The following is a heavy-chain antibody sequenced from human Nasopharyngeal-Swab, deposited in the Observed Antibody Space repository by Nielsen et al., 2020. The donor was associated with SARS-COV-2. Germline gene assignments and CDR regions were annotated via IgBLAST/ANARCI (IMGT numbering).Heavy chain of an antibody. D-gene: IGHD2-8*02. V-gene: IGHV1-18*01. CDR2: ISAYNGKT. CDR1: GYTFTSYG. J-gene: IGHJ6*02. Sequence: ASVKVSCKATGYTFTSYGISWVRQAPGQGLEWMGWISAYNGKTNYAQKLQGRVNMTTDTSTSTAYMELRSLRSDDTAVYYCARGDCTGGVCLAYYYYGMDVWGQGTTVTVSS. CDR3: ARGDCTGGVCLAYYYYGMDV.